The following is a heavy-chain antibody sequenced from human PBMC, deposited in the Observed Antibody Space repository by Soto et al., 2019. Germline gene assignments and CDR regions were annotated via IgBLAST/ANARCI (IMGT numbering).Heavy chain of an antibody. V-gene: IGHV1-3*01. CDR2: INAGNGNT. J-gene: IGHJ3*02. CDR3: AREKGYYGSGRDPFDI. D-gene: IGHD3-10*01. CDR1: GYTFTSYA. Sequence: QVQLVQSGAEVKKPGASVKVSCKASGYTFTSYAMHWVRQAPGQRLEWMGWINAGNGNTKYSQKFQGRVTITRDTSASIGYMELSSLGSEATAVYYCAREKGYYGSGRDPFDIWGQGTMVTVSS.